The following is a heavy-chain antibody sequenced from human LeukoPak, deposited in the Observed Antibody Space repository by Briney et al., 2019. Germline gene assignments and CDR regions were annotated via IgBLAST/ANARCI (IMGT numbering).Heavy chain of an antibody. V-gene: IGHV4-30-4*01. Sequence: PSQTLSLTCTVSGGSISSGDYYWSWIRQPPGKGLEWIGYIYYSGSTYYNPSLKSRVTISVDTSKNQFSLKLSSVTAADTAAYYCARARRLYFFDYWGQGTLVTVSS. CDR1: GGSISSGDYY. CDR2: IYYSGST. CDR3: ARARRLYFFDY. J-gene: IGHJ4*02. D-gene: IGHD3-9*01.